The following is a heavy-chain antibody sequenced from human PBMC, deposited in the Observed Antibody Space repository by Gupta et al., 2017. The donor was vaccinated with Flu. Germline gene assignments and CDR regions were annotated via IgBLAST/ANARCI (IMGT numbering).Heavy chain of an antibody. CDR1: GFTFRTYE. D-gene: IGHD2-21*02. CDR2: ISSGGYTT. CDR3: ARDPYDCFFYYTLDV. J-gene: IGHJ6*02. V-gene: IGHV3-48*03. Sequence: EVQLVESGGGLVRPGGFLRLSWAVSGFTFRTYEMNWVTKAPGKGLEWVSYISSGGYTTYYSESVKSRFTISRDNAKNSLYLQMDSLRAEDTAVYYCARDPYDCFFYYTLDVWGQGTTVTVPS.